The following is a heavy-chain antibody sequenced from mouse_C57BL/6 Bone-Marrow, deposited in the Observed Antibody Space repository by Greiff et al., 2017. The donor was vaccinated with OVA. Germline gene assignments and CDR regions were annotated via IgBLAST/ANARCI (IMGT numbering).Heavy chain of an antibody. CDR2: IYPGDGDT. Sequence: QVQLKESGAELVKPGASVKISCKASGYAFSSYWMNWVKQRPGKGLEWIGQIYPGDGDTNYNGKFKGKATLTADKSSSTAYMQLSSLTSEDSAVYFCARFRVRAWFAYWGQGTLVTVSA. V-gene: IGHV1-80*01. J-gene: IGHJ3*01. D-gene: IGHD2-14*01. CDR1: GYAFSSYW. CDR3: ARFRVRAWFAY.